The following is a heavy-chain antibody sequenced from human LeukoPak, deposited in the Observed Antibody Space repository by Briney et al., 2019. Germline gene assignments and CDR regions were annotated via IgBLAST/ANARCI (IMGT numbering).Heavy chain of an antibody. V-gene: IGHV3-7*01. CDR3: ARHFSSGWYGAFDY. J-gene: IGHJ4*02. D-gene: IGHD6-19*01. Sequence: GGSLRLSCAASGFTFSSYWMSWVRQAPGKGLEWVAIIKQDGSEKYYVDSVKGRFTISRDNAKNSLYLQMNSLRAEDTAVYYCARHFSSGWYGAFDYWGQGSLVTVSS. CDR2: IKQDGSEK. CDR1: GFTFSSYW.